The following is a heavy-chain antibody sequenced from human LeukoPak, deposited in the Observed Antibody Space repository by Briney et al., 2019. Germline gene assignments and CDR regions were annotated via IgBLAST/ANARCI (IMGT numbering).Heavy chain of an antibody. CDR1: GGSISSYY. CDR3: ASILLEGSGSSLSFDY. J-gene: IGHJ4*02. D-gene: IGHD2-15*01. Sequence: PSETLSLTCTVSGGSISSYYWSWIRQPPGKGLEWIGNIYYSGSNNYNPSLKSRVTISVDTSKNQFSLKLSSVTAADTAVYYCASILLEGSGSSLSFDYWGQGTLVTVSS. CDR2: IYYSGSN. V-gene: IGHV4-59*01.